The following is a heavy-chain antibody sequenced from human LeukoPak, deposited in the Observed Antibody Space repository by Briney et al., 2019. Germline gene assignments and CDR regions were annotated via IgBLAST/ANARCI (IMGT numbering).Heavy chain of an antibody. V-gene: IGHV3-43D*03. D-gene: IGHD3-10*01. Sequence: GGSLRLSCAASGFTFDDYAMHWVRQAPGKGLEWVSLITWDGGSTNYEASVKGRFTMSRDNSRDSLYLQMNSLRVEDTAMYYCAKESGYHGSGSHNFFAKWGQGTLVTVSS. CDR1: GFTFDDYA. CDR2: ITWDGGST. J-gene: IGHJ4*02. CDR3: AKESGYHGSGSHNFFAK.